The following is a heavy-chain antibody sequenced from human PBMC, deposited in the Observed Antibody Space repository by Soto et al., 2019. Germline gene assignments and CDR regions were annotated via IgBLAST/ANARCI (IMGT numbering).Heavy chain of an antibody. V-gene: IGHV1-58*01. Sequence: ASVKVSCKASGFTFTSSAVQWVRQARGQRLEWIGWIVVGSGNTNYAQKFQERVTITRDMSTSTAYMELRSLRSDDTAVYYCARGPPRTTTFDYWGQGTLVTVSS. CDR2: IVVGSGNT. CDR1: GFTFTSSA. J-gene: IGHJ4*02. CDR3: ARGPPRTTTFDY. D-gene: IGHD1-26*01.